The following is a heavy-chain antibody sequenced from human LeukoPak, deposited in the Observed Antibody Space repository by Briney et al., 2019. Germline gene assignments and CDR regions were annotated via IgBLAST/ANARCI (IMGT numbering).Heavy chain of an antibody. CDR1: VFTFDDYA. CDR2: ISWNSGSI. J-gene: IGHJ3*02. D-gene: IGHD6-19*01. CDR3: AKGSSGWSYNAFDI. Sequence: GGSLRLSCAASVFTFDDYAMHWVRQAPGKGLEWVSGISWNSGSIAYADSVKGRFTISRDNAKNSLYLQINSLRAEDTALYYCAKGSSGWSYNAFDIWGQGTVVTVSS. V-gene: IGHV3-9*01.